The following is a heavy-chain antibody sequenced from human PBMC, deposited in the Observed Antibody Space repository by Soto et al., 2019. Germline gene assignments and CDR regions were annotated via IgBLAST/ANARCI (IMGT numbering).Heavy chain of an antibody. D-gene: IGHD2-2*01. CDR2: IIPSFGTA. CDR1: GGTFSSYA. V-gene: IGHV1-69*13. CDR3: ARGPYCSSTPGICYYMDV. J-gene: IGHJ6*03. Sequence: SVKVSCKASGGTFSSYAISWVRQAPGQGLEWMGGIIPSFGTASYAQKFQGRVTMTGDESTSTVYMELSSLRSEDTAVYYCARGPYCSSTPGICYYMDVWGKGTTVTVSS.